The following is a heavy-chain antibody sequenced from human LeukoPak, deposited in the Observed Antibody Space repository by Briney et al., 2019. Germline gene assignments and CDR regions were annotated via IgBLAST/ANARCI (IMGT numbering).Heavy chain of an antibody. Sequence: PSETLSLTCTVSGGSISSYYWSWIRQPPGKGLEWIGYIYYSGSTNYNPSLKSRVTISVDTSKNQFSLKLSSVTAADTAVYYCARHVLYFDWLPLYYYYYGMDVWGQGTTVTVSS. CDR1: GGSISSYY. CDR2: IYYSGST. V-gene: IGHV4-59*08. J-gene: IGHJ6*02. CDR3: ARHVLYFDWLPLYYYYYGMDV. D-gene: IGHD3-9*01.